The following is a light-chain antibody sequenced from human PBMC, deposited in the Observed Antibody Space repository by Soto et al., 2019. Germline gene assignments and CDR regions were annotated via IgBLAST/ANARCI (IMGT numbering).Light chain of an antibody. Sequence: DSVLTQSPGTLSLSPGEKATLSCRASQRVSSSYLAWYQQKPGQAPRLLIYGASSRATGIPDRFSGSGSGTDFTLTVSRLEPEDFAVYYCQQFGSSSWTFGQGTKVDIK. CDR3: QQFGSSSWT. J-gene: IGKJ1*01. CDR1: QRVSSSY. CDR2: GAS. V-gene: IGKV3-20*01.